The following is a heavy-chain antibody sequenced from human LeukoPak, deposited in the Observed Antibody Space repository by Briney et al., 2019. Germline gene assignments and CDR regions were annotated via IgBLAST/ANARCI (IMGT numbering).Heavy chain of an antibody. CDR1: GGSVSSGSYY. Sequence: SETLSLTCTVSGGSVSSGSYYWSWIRQPPGKGLEWIGYIYYSGSTNYNPSLKSRVTISVDTSKNQFSLKLSSVTAADTAVHYCARGNWNYEAYYYYGMDVWGQGTTVTVSS. J-gene: IGHJ6*02. V-gene: IGHV4-61*01. D-gene: IGHD1-7*01. CDR2: IYYSGST. CDR3: ARGNWNYEAYYYYGMDV.